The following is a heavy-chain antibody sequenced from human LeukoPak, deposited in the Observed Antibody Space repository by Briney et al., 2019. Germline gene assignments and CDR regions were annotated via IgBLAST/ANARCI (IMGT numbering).Heavy chain of an antibody. CDR1: GFTFSSYA. V-gene: IGHV3-23*01. D-gene: IGHD3-22*01. Sequence: GGSLRLSCAASGFTFSSYAMSWVRQAPGKGLEWVSAISGSGGSTYYADSVKGRFTISRDNSKNTLYLQMNSLRAEDTAVYYCAKDNTYYYDSSDYYGYFQHWGQGTLVTVSS. CDR3: AKDNTYYYDSSDYYGYFQH. J-gene: IGHJ1*01. CDR2: ISGSGGST.